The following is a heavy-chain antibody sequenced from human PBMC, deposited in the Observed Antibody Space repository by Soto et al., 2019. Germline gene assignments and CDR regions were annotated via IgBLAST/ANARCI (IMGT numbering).Heavy chain of an antibody. Sequence: SETLSLTCTVSGGSISSYYWSWIRQSPGKGLECIGYIYYSGSNNYNPSLKSRVTISVDTSKNQFSLKLSSVTAADTAVYYCASLSVAGTNSNYFDYWGQGTLVTVSS. CDR1: GGSISSYY. CDR2: IYYSGSN. J-gene: IGHJ4*02. CDR3: ASLSVAGTNSNYFDY. D-gene: IGHD6-19*01. V-gene: IGHV4-59*01.